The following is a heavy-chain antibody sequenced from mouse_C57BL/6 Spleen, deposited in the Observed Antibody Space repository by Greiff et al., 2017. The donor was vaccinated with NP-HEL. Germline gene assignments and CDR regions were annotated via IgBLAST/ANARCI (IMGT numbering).Heavy chain of an antibody. J-gene: IGHJ4*01. V-gene: IGHV1-22*01. CDR2: FTPTNGGP. CDR3: ARSRYYDYDHYAMDY. D-gene: IGHD2-4*01. Sequence: EVQLQQSGPELVKPGASVKMSCKASGSTFTNSTMHWVKQSLGQSLEWIGYFTPTNGGPSYNQKFKGKATLTVNKSSSTAYMELRSLTSEDSAVYYCARSRYYDYDHYAMDYWGQGTSVTVSS. CDR1: GSTFTNST.